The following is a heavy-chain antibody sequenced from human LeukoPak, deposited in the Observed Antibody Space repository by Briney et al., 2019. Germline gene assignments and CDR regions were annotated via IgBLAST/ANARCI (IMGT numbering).Heavy chain of an antibody. CDR2: INHSGST. CDR3: ARRGFDYYGSGRTFDY. Sequence: PSETLSLACAVYGRSFSGYYWSWIRQPPGKVLEWVGEINHSGSTNYNPSLKSRVTISVDTSKNQFSLKLSSVTAADTAVYYCARRGFDYYGSGRTFDYWGQGTLVTVSS. J-gene: IGHJ4*02. D-gene: IGHD3-10*01. V-gene: IGHV4-34*01. CDR1: GRSFSGYY.